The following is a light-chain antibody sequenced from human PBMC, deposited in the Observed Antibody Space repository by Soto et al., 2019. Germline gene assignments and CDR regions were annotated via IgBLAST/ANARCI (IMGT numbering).Light chain of an antibody. Sequence: EIVLTQSPGTLSLSPGESATISCRATQSVSATYLAWNQQKPGQAPRFLIYAASSRATDIPDRFSGSVSGTDFTLSISRLEPEDFAVYWCQHYGTSTRTFGQGTKV. CDR1: QSVSATY. V-gene: IGKV3-20*01. CDR3: QHYGTSTRT. J-gene: IGKJ1*01. CDR2: AAS.